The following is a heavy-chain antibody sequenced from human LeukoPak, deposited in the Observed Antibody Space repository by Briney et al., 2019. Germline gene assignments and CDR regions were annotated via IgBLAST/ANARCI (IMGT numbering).Heavy chain of an antibody. CDR1: GFTFSSYA. CDR3: AKDHYYGSGSYSSL. V-gene: IGHV3-23*01. J-gene: IGHJ4*02. D-gene: IGHD3-10*01. CDR2: ISGSGGST. Sequence: GESLKISCAASGFTFSSYAMSWVRQAPGKGLEWVSAISGSGGSTYYADSVKGRFTISRDNSKNTLYLQMNSLRAEDTAVYYCAKDHYYGSGSYSSLWGQGTLVTVSS.